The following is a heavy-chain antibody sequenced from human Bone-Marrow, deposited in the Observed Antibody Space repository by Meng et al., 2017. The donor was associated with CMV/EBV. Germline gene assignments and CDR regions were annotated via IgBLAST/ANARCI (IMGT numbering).Heavy chain of an antibody. CDR3: ARIQHRILGATNGDY. J-gene: IGHJ4*02. CDR1: VYTFTSYG. V-gene: IGHV1-18*01. Sequence: SVKVSCKASVYTFTSYGISWVRQAPGQGLEWMGWISDYNGNTNYAQKLQGRVPMTTDTSTSTAYMELRSLRSYDTAVSYCARIQHRILGATNGDYWGQGTLVTVSS. CDR2: ISDYNGNT. D-gene: IGHD1-26*01.